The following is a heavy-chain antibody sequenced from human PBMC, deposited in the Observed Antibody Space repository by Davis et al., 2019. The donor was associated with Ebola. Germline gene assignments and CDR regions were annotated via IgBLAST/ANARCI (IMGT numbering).Heavy chain of an antibody. CDR2: INQDGSEK. D-gene: IGHD6-19*01. J-gene: IGHJ6*04. V-gene: IGHV3-7*01. Sequence: GGSLRPSCAASGFTFSSYSMTWVRQAPGKGLEWVANINQDGSEKDYVDSVKGRFTISRDNGKNSMYLQMNSLRAEDTAVYYCARDRWYSSGGVYHYYGMDVWGEGTTVTVSS. CDR1: GFTFSSYS. CDR3: ARDRWYSSGGVYHYYGMDV.